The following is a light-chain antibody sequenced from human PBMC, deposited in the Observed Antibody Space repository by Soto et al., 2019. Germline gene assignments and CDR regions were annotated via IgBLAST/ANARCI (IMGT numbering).Light chain of an antibody. Sequence: IQMTQAPSSLSASVTDRVTITCRASQDIKNDLGWYQQKPGKAPELLIYAAFSLQSGVPSRFSGSGSGTHFTLTISSLQPEDVATYYCLHDYSFPWTFGQGTKV. CDR1: QDIKND. V-gene: IGKV1-6*01. CDR3: LHDYSFPWT. CDR2: AAF. J-gene: IGKJ1*01.